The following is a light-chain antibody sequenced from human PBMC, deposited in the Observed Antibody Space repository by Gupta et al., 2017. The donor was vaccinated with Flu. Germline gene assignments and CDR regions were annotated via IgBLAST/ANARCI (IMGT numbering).Light chain of an antibody. CDR2: YAS. J-gene: IGKJ4*01. V-gene: IGKV1-9*01. Sequence: LLTQSPSFLSASFGDRVTVTCRPSQAMNTNLAWYQHKPGKAPKLLIYYASTLQSGVPSRFSGSGSGAEFTLTISSLQAEDFATYYCLQIHTYPLTFGGGTKVEIK. CDR3: LQIHTYPLT. CDR1: QAMNTN.